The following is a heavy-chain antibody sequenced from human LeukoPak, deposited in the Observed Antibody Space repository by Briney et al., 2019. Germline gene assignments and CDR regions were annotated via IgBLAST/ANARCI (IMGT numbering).Heavy chain of an antibody. CDR3: ARGMDTVMV. Sequence: GGSLRLSCAASGFTFSSYSMNWVRQAPGKGLEWVANIKQDGSAKNFLDSVKGRFTISRDNAKNSLYLQMDSLRAEDTALYYCARGMDTVMVWGQGTMVTVSS. V-gene: IGHV3-7*01. D-gene: IGHD5-18*01. J-gene: IGHJ3*01. CDR2: IKQDGSAK. CDR1: GFTFSSYS.